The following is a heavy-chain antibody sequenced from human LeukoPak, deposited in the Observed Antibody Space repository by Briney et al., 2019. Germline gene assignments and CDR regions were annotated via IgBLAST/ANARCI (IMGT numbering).Heavy chain of an antibody. V-gene: IGHV3-23*01. CDR2: ISGSGGST. D-gene: IGHD3-22*01. J-gene: IGHJ4*02. CDR3: AKDRYDSSGYYIDY. Sequence: PGRSLRLSCAASGFTFSSYAMSWVRQAPGKGLEWVSAISGSGGSTYYADSVKGRFTISRDNSKNTLYLQTNSLRAEDAAVYYCAKDRYDSSGYYIDYWGQGTLVTVSS. CDR1: GFTFSSYA.